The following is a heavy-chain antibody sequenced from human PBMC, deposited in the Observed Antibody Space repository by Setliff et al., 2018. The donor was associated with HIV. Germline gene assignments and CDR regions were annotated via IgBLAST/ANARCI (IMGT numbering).Heavy chain of an antibody. CDR2: ISGRGDVT. D-gene: IGHD3-3*01. J-gene: IGHJ4*02. V-gene: IGHV3-23*01. Sequence: PGGSLRLSCAASGLTFSHFAMTWVRQAPGKGLEWLCTISGRGDVTYYADSVKGRFTVSRDNSKDTVFLEIHSLRAGDTAVYYCAKERGDGHGYYFHYWGQGTLVTVSS. CDR1: GLTFSHFA. CDR3: AKERGDGHGYYFHY.